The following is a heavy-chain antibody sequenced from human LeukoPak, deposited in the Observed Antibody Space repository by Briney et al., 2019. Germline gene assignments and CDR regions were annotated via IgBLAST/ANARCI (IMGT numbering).Heavy chain of an antibody. J-gene: IGHJ6*02. Sequence: SVKVSCKASGGTFSSYAISWVRQPPGQGLEWMGVIIPIFGTANYAQKFQGRVTITADESTSTAYMELSSLRSEDTAVYYCARELERRYYYYGMDVWGQGTTVTVSS. CDR1: GGTFSSYA. D-gene: IGHD1-1*01. V-gene: IGHV1-69*13. CDR2: IIPIFGTA. CDR3: ARELERRYYYYGMDV.